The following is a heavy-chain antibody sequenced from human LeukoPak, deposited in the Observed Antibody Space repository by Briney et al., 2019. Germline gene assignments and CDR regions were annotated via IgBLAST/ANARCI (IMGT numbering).Heavy chain of an antibody. CDR2: IYYSGTT. Sequence: SETLSLTCTVSGVSISNYYWNWIRQPPGKGLEWIGYIYYSGTTYYNPSLKSRVTISVDTSKNQFSLKLSSVTAADTAVYYCAGGYTGAAIDYWGQGTLVTVSS. V-gene: IGHV4-59*12. CDR1: GVSISNYY. D-gene: IGHD2-2*02. J-gene: IGHJ4*02. CDR3: AGGYTGAAIDY.